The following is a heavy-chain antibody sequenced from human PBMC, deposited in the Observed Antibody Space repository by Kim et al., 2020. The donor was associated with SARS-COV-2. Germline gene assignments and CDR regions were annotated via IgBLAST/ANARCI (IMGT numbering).Heavy chain of an antibody. V-gene: IGHV1-2*06. CDR1: GYTFTGYY. J-gene: IGHJ6*02. CDR3: SQSSGWLYGMDV. D-gene: IGHD6-19*01. CDR2: INPNSGGT. Sequence: ASVKVSCKASGYTFTGYYMHWVRQAPGQGLEWMGRINPNSGGTNYAQKFQGRVTMTRDTSISTAYMELSRLRSDDTAVYYCSQSSGWLYGMDVWGQGTTVTVSS.